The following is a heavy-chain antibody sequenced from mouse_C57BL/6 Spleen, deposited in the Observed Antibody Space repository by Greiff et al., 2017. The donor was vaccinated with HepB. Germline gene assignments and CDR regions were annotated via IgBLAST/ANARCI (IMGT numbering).Heavy chain of an antibody. D-gene: IGHD2-3*01. V-gene: IGHV1-81*01. J-gene: IGHJ3*01. CDR2: IYPRSGNT. CDR3: ARRDDGYRDWFAY. CDR1: GYTFTSYG. Sequence: ESGAELARPGASVKLSCKASGYTFTSYGISWVKQRTGQGLEWIGEIYPRSGNTYYNEKFKGKATLTADKSSSTAYMELRSLTSEDSAVYFCARRDDGYRDWFAYWGQGTLVTVSA.